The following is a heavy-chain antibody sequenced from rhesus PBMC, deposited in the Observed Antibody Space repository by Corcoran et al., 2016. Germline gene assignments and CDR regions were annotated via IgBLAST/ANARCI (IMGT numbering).Heavy chain of an antibody. CDR3: TSEYSNYPYGLDS. CDR2: ISITGKTI. V-gene: IGHV3S4*01. D-gene: IGHD4-23*01. J-gene: IGHJ6*01. Sequence: EVQLVESGGGLVQPGGSLRLSCAASGFTFSSYDMNWVRQALGNGLEWVSFISITGKTIDIAYSVKGRFTISRDNAKNSLSLQMNSLKTEDTAVYYCTSEYSNYPYGLDSWGQGVVVTVSS. CDR1: GFTFSSYD.